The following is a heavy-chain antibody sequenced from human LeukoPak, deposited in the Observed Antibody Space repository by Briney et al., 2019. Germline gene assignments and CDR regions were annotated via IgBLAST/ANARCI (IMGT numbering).Heavy chain of an antibody. Sequence: ASVKVSCMVSGYTLTELSMHWVRQAPGKGLEWMGGFDSEDGETIYAQKFQGRVTMTEDTSTDTAYMELSSLRSEDTAVYYCATRWENWFDPWGQGTLVTVSS. V-gene: IGHV1-24*01. CDR1: GYTLTELS. CDR2: FDSEDGET. J-gene: IGHJ5*02. CDR3: ATRWENWFDP. D-gene: IGHD1-26*01.